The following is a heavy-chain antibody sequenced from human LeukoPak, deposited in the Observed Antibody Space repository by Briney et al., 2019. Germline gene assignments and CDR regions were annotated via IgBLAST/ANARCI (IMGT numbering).Heavy chain of an antibody. CDR2: ISNSGSDI. Sequence: PGGSLRLSCAASGFPFSVYYMSWIRQPPGKGLEWVSYISNSGSDIYYADSVKGRFTISRDNAKNSLYLQMSSLRAEDTALYYCARAFNSGSSDYWGQGTLVTVSS. D-gene: IGHD1-26*01. CDR3: ARAFNSGSSDY. V-gene: IGHV3-11*01. CDR1: GFPFSVYY. J-gene: IGHJ4*02.